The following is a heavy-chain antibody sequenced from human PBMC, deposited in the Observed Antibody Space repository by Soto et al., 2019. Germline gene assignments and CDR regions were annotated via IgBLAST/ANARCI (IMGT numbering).Heavy chain of an antibody. D-gene: IGHD6-13*01. Sequence: ASVKVSCKASGYTFTSYGISWGRQAPGQGLEWMGWISAYNGNTNYAQKLQGRVTMTTDTSTSTAYMELRSLRSDDTAVYYCARTGGIAAAGSSYYGMDVWGQGTTVTVSS. CDR1: GYTFTSYG. V-gene: IGHV1-18*01. CDR3: ARTGGIAAAGSSYYGMDV. CDR2: ISAYNGNT. J-gene: IGHJ6*02.